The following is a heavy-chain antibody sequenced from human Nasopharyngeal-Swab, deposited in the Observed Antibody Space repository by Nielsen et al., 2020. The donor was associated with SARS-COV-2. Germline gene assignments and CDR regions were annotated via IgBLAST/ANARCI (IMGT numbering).Heavy chain of an antibody. CDR3: ARPNTPEDIVVVPAAIAFDI. Sequence: SRQCPGQGLEWVGSFYYSGSTYYNPSLKSRVTISVDTSKNQFSLKLSSVTAADTAVYYCARPNTPEDIVVVPAAIAFDIWGQGTMVTVSS. J-gene: IGHJ3*02. CDR2: FYYSGST. V-gene: IGHV4-39*01. D-gene: IGHD2-2*01.